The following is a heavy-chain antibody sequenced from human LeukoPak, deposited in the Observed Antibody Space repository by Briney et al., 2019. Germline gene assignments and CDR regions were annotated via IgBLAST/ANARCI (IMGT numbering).Heavy chain of an antibody. D-gene: IGHD3-10*02. CDR2: ISSSNSYI. Sequence: PGGSLRLSCAASGFTFSSYSMNWVRQAPGKGLEWVSSISSSNSYIYNADSVKGRFTISRDNSKNTLYLQMNSLRAEGTAVYYCARGRYYGRGDYFDYWGQGTLVTVSS. CDR3: ARGRYYGRGDYFDY. V-gene: IGHV3-21*01. J-gene: IGHJ4*02. CDR1: GFTFSSYS.